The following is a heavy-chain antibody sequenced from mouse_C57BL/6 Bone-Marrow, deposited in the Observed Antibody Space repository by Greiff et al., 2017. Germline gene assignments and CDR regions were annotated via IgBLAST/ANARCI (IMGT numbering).Heavy chain of an antibody. J-gene: IGHJ2*01. Sequence: QVQLQQSGAELVKPGASVKLSCKASGYTFTSYWMHWVKQRPGQGLEWIGMIHPNSGSTNYNEKFKSKATLTVDKSSSTAYMQLSSLTSEDSAVYYRARGGYEGYFDYWGQGTTLTVSS. D-gene: IGHD2-2*01. CDR3: ARGGYEGYFDY. CDR1: GYTFTSYW. V-gene: IGHV1-64*01. CDR2: IHPNSGST.